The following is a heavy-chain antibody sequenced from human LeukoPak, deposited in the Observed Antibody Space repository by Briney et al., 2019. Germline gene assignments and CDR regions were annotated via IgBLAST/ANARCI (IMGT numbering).Heavy chain of an antibody. V-gene: IGHV7-4-1*02. CDR2: INTNTGNP. Sequence: ASVKVSCKASGYTFTTYYMHWVRQAPGQGLEWMGWINTNTGNPTYAQGFTGRFVFSLDTSVSTAYLQISSLKAEDTAVYYCARGRILYFDWLSAFDIWGQGTMVTVSS. D-gene: IGHD3-9*01. J-gene: IGHJ3*02. CDR3: ARGRILYFDWLSAFDI. CDR1: GYTFTTYY.